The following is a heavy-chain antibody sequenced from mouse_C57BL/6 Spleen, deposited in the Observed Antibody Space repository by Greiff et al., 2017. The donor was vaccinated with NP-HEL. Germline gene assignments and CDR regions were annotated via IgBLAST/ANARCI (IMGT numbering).Heavy chain of an antibody. CDR1: GFTFSSYA. V-gene: IGHV5-4*01. D-gene: IGHD2-4*01. Sequence: EVHLVESGGGLVKPGGSLKLSCAASGFTFSSYAMSWVRQTPEKRLEWVATISDGGSYTYYPDNVKGRFTISRDNAKNNLYLQMSHLKSEDTAMYYCAREDYDFSMDYWGQGTSVTVSS. J-gene: IGHJ4*01. CDR2: ISDGGSYT. CDR3: AREDYDFSMDY.